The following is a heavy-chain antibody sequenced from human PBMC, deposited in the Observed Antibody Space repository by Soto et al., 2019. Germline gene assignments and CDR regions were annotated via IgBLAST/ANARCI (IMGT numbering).Heavy chain of an antibody. CDR3: ARHEDFWSGYYYYGMDV. CDR2: IYYSGST. CDR1: GGSISSSSYY. Sequence: SETLSLTCTVSGGSISSSSYYWGWIRQPPGKGLEWIGSIYYSGSTYYNPSLKSRVTISVDTSKNQFSLKVSSVTAADTAVYYCARHEDFWSGYYYYGMDVWGQGTTVTVSS. D-gene: IGHD3-3*01. V-gene: IGHV4-39*01. J-gene: IGHJ6*02.